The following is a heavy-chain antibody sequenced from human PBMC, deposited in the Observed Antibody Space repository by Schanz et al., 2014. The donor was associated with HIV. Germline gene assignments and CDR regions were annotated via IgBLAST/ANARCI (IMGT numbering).Heavy chain of an antibody. J-gene: IGHJ3*02. Sequence: QVQLVQSGAEVKKPGASVKVSCKASGYTFTSQYMHWVRQAPGQGLEWMGVINPTGGTTAYAEKFQGRVTMTRDTSTSTVYMELSNLGSGDAAVYFCARDYYDSSAYYPPAWYTFDIWGPGTQVTVSS. CDR1: GYTFTSQY. V-gene: IGHV1-46*01. CDR2: INPTGGTT. CDR3: ARDYYDSSAYYPPAWYTFDI. D-gene: IGHD3-22*01.